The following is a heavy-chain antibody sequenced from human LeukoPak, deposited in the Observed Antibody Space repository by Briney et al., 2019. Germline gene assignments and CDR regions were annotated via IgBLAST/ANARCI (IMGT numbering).Heavy chain of an antibody. CDR2: VFFSGGT. D-gene: IGHD2-2*03. CDR3: ARELGSGAPFGY. CDR1: GGSLSTYY. Sequence: PSETLSLTCAVSGGSLSTYYWSWIRQPPGKGLEWIGYVFFSGGTKYNLSLKSRVTMSADTSRNTFSLNLSSVTAADTAVYYCARELGSGAPFGYWGQGMLVIVSP. J-gene: IGHJ4*02. V-gene: IGHV4-59*01.